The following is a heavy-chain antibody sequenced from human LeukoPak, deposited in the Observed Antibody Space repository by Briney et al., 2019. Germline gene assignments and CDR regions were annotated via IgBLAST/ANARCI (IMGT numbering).Heavy chain of an antibody. Sequence: SGGSLRLSCAASGFTFSSYGMHWVRQAPGKGLEWVAFIRYDGSNKYYADSVKGRFTISRDNSKNTLYLQMNSLRAEDTAVYYCAKAGRERVGGRGNYYYMDVWGKGTTVTVSS. CDR2: IRYDGSNK. CDR3: AKAGRERVGGRGNYYYMDV. V-gene: IGHV3-30*02. D-gene: IGHD1-26*01. CDR1: GFTFSSYG. J-gene: IGHJ6*03.